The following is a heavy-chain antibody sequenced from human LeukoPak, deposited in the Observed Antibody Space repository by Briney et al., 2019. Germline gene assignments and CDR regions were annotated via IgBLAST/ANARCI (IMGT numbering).Heavy chain of an antibody. J-gene: IGHJ4*02. CDR2: IYPRDGST. Sequence: ASVKVSCKASGYTFTNNYLHWVRQAPGQGLEWMGMIYPRDGSTSYAQNFQGRVTVTRDTSTTTVHMELRGLRSEDTAVYYCARDQEGSDYWGQGTVVTVSS. CDR1: GYTFTNNY. V-gene: IGHV1-46*01. CDR3: ARDQEGSDY.